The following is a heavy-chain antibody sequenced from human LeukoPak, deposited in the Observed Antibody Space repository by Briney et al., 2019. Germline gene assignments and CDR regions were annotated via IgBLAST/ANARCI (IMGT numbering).Heavy chain of an antibody. CDR2: IYTSGST. CDR3: ARDVLGYCSSTSCYRHFDY. J-gene: IGHJ4*02. D-gene: IGHD2-2*02. V-gene: IGHV4-61*02. Sequence: PSQTLSLTCTVSGGSISSGSYYWSWIRQPAGKGLERIGRIYTSGSTNYNPSLKSQVTISVDTSKNQFSLKLSSVTAADTAVYYCARDVLGYCSSTSCYRHFDYWGQGTLVTVSS. CDR1: GGSISSGSYY.